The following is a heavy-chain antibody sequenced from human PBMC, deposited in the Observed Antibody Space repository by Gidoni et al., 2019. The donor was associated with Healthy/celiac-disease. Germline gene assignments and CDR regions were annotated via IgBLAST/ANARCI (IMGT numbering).Heavy chain of an antibody. CDR2: ISWNSGSI. CDR3: AKEGGYDSSGRTFDY. D-gene: IGHD3-22*01. V-gene: IGHV3-9*01. J-gene: IGHJ4*02. CDR1: GFTFDDYA. Sequence: EVQLVESGGGLVQPGRSLRLSCAASGFTFDDYAMHWVRQAPGKGLEWVSGISWNSGSIGYADSVKGRFTISRDNAKNSLYLQMNSLRAEDTALYHCAKEGGYDSSGRTFDYWGQGTLVTVSS.